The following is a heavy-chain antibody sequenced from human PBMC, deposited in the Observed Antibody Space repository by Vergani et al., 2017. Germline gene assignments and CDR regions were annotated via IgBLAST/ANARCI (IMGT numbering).Heavy chain of an antibody. CDR2: INHSGST. J-gene: IGHJ2*01. D-gene: IGHD3-3*01. V-gene: IGHV4-34*01. CDR1: GGSFSGYY. Sequence: QVQLQQWGAGLLKPSETLSLTCAVYGGSFSGYYWRWIRQPPGKGLEWIGEINHSGSTNYNPSLKSRVTISVDTSKNQFSLKLSSVTAADTAVYYCARAGTQYYDFWSGYWYFDLWGRGTLVTVSS. CDR3: ARAGTQYYDFWSGYWYFDL.